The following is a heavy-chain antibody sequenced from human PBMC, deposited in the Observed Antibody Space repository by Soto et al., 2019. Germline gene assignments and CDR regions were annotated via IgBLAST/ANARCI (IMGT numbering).Heavy chain of an antibody. V-gene: IGHV3-23*01. CDR1: GFIFENFG. CDR3: AKNQGVELVPLATVDWFDP. J-gene: IGHJ5*02. CDR2: ISGSGFKK. Sequence: PGRSLRLSCAASGFIFENFGMSWVRQAPGKGLEWISSISGSGFKKYYADSVKGRFTISRDNSKSTVYLELNNLSAEDTAVYHCAKNQGVELVPLATVDWFDPWGQGSVVTVS. D-gene: IGHD1-26*01.